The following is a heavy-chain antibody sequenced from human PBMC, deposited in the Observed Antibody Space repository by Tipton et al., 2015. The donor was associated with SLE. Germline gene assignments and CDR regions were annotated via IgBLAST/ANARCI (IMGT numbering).Heavy chain of an antibody. D-gene: IGHD4-17*01. CDR3: ARDTAGVSNDY. Sequence: TLSLTCTVSGGSISSSSYHWAWIRQPPGKGLEWIGSIYYSGRSYYSPSLKSRVTMSVDTSKNQFSLKPSSVTAADTAVYYCARDTAGVSNDYWGQGTLVTVFS. J-gene: IGHJ4*02. CDR1: GGSISSSSYH. V-gene: IGHV4-39*07. CDR2: IYYSGRS.